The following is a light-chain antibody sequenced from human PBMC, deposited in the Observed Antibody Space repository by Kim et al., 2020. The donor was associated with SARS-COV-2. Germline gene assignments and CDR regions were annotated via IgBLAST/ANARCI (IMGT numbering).Light chain of an antibody. CDR2: QDS. J-gene: IGLJ1*01. Sequence: SVSPGQTTSITCSGDKWGEKYACLYQQKPGQSPVLVIYQDSKRPSGIPERFSGSNSGNTATLTISGTQAMDEADYYCQAWDSSTYVFGTGTQLTVL. CDR1: KWGEKY. CDR3: QAWDSSTYV. V-gene: IGLV3-1*01.